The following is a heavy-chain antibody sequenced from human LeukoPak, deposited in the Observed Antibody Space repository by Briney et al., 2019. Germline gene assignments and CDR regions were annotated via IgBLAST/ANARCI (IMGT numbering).Heavy chain of an antibody. D-gene: IGHD3-22*01. CDR1: GFTFSSYG. J-gene: IGHJ4*02. CDR2: ISGSGGST. CDR3: AKMGSITMIVVVRRRDFDY. V-gene: IGHV3-23*01. Sequence: GGSLRLSCAASGFTFSSYGMSWVRQAPGKGLEWVSAISGSGGSTYYADSVKGRFTISRDNSKNTLYLQMNSLRAEDTAVYYCAKMGSITMIVVVRRRDFDYWGQGTLVTVSS.